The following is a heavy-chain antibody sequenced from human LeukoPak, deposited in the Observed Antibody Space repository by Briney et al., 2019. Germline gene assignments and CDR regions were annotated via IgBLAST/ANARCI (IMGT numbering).Heavy chain of an antibody. CDR2: INPNSGGT. Sequence: GAXVKVSCKASGXTFTGYYMHWVRQAPGQGLEWMGWINPNSGGTNYAQKFQGRVTMTRDTSISTAYMELSRLRSDDTAVYYCARAGYSSSWFYLGFDYWGQGTLVTVSS. D-gene: IGHD6-13*01. V-gene: IGHV1-2*02. J-gene: IGHJ4*02. CDR3: ARAGYSSSWFYLGFDY. CDR1: GXTFTGYY.